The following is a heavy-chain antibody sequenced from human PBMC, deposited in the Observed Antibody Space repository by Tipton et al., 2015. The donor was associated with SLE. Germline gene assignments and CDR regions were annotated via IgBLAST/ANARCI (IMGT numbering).Heavy chain of an antibody. J-gene: IGHJ6*02. V-gene: IGHV3-30*04. CDR3: AGRIGGYYDMDV. D-gene: IGHD2-15*01. Sequence: SLRLSCAASGFIFNNYAMHWVRQAPGKGLEWVAVISYDGSNKYYADSVKGRFTISRDNSKNTLYLQMNSLRAEDTAVYYCAGRIGGYYDMDVWGQGTTVTVSS. CDR1: GFIFNNYA. CDR2: ISYDGSNK.